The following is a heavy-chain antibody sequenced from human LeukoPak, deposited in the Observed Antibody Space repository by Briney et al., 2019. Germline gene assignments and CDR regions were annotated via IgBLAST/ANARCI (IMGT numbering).Heavy chain of an antibody. CDR1: GFTFRTYW. J-gene: IGHJ4*02. CDR3: ARDLYYSGGSYFD. D-gene: IGHD3-10*01. Sequence: GGSLRLSCVGSGFTFRTYWMSWVRQAPGEGLEWVANIQGDGSEKYYVDSVKGRFTISRDNAKNSLYLQMNSLRAEDTAVYYCARDLYYSGGSYFDWGQGSLVIVSS. V-gene: IGHV3-7*01. CDR2: IQGDGSEK.